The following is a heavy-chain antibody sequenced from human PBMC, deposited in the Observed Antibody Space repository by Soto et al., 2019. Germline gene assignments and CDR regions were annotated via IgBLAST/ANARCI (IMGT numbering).Heavy chain of an antibody. Sequence: PGESLKISCKGSGYSFSSHWIGWVRQMPGKGLELMGIIYPGDSDTTYSPSFQGQVTISADRSISTAYLQWSGLKASDTALYYCARTLRYGAPDAFDIWGQGTMVTVSS. D-gene: IGHD3-9*01. CDR2: IYPGDSDT. CDR3: ARTLRYGAPDAFDI. J-gene: IGHJ3*02. CDR1: GYSFSSHW. V-gene: IGHV5-51*01.